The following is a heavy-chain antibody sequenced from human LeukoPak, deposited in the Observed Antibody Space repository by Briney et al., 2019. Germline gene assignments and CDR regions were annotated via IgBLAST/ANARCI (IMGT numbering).Heavy chain of an antibody. D-gene: IGHD3-3*01. V-gene: IGHV3-23*01. CDR1: GFIYSNYA. J-gene: IGHJ4*02. CDR2: ITGSGTNT. CDR3: AKVHEYYDFWSGYYIDY. Sequence: GGSLRLSCAASGFIYSNYAMSWVRQAPGKGLEWVSTITGSGTNTYYADSVKGRITISRDNAKATPYLQMNKLGAADTAVYYCAKVHEYYDFWSGYYIDYWGQGTLVTVSS.